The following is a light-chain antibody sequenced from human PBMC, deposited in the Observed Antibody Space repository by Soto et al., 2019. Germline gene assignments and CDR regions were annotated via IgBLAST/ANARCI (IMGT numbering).Light chain of an antibody. CDR2: AVS. Sequence: QSVLTQPASVSVSSGRSITISCTGTSSDVGRYNFVSWYQQHPGNAPKLLIYAVSDRPSGVSTRFSGSKSGNTASLAISGLQAEDEAVYYCSSFSSSSTQVFGTGTKLTVL. J-gene: IGLJ1*01. CDR3: SSFSSSSTQV. CDR1: SSDVGRYNF. V-gene: IGLV2-14*03.